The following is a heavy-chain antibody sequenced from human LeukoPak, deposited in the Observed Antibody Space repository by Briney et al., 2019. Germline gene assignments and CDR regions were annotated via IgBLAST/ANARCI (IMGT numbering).Heavy chain of an antibody. J-gene: IGHJ4*02. D-gene: IGHD1-26*01. V-gene: IGHV4-59*12. CDR2: IYYSGST. Sequence: PSETLSLTCTVSGGSISSYYWSWIRQPPGKGLEWIGYIYYSGSTNYNPSLKSRVTISVDTSKNQFSLKLSSVTAADTAVYYCARASGSYYFCDYWGQGTLVTVSS. CDR1: GGSISSYY. CDR3: ARASGSYYFCDY.